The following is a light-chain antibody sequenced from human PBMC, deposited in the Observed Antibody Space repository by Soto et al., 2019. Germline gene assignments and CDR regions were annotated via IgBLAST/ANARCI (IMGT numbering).Light chain of an antibody. CDR2: GVT. J-gene: IGLJ1*01. CDR3: FSHRSGDSHV. Sequence: QSVLTQPASVSVSPEQSITIACAGTSSDIGAYNYVSWYQQYPGKAPKLMIYGVTNRPSGVSNRFSGSKTGNTASLTISGLQAEDEADYYCFSHRSGDSHVFGTGTKVTVL. V-gene: IGLV2-14*01. CDR1: SSDIGAYNY.